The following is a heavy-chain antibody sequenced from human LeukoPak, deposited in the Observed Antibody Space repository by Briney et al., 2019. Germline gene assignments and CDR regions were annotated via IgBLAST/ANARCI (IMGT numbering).Heavy chain of an antibody. Sequence: ASVKLSCKASGYTFTSYYMHWVRQAPGQGLEWMGIINPSGGSTSYAQKFQGRVTMTRDTSTSTVYMELSSLRSEDTAVYYCAREQNQLLFDYWGQGTLVTVSS. CDR3: AREQNQLLFDY. J-gene: IGHJ4*02. CDR2: INPSGGST. V-gene: IGHV1-46*01. D-gene: IGHD2-2*01. CDR1: GYTFTSYY.